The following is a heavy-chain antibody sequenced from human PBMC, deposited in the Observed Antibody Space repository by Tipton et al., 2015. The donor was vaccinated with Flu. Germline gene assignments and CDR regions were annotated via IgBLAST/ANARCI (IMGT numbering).Heavy chain of an antibody. CDR2: IFYSGSA. CDR1: GGSIRSPNYY. Sequence: TLSLTCIVSGGSIRSPNYYWAWIRQPPGKGLEWIANIFYSGSAYYSPSFESRVTISVDTSKNQFSLRVTNVTAADTAVHYCARNAADSWGQGTLVTVSS. D-gene: IGHD2-2*01. J-gene: IGHJ4*02. CDR3: ARNAADS. V-gene: IGHV4-39*07.